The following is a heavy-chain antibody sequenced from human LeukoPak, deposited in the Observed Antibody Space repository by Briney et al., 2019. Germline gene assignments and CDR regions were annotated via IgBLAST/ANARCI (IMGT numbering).Heavy chain of an antibody. V-gene: IGHV4-34*01. J-gene: IGHJ4*02. CDR1: GGSFSGYY. CDR2: INHSGST. D-gene: IGHD2-21*01. CDR3: ARGISVFQALLN. Sequence: SETLSLTCAVYGGSFSGYYWSWIRQPPGKGLEWIGEINHSGSTNYNPSLKSRVTISVDTSKNQFSLKLSSVTAADTAVYYCARGISVFQALLNWGQGTLVTVSS.